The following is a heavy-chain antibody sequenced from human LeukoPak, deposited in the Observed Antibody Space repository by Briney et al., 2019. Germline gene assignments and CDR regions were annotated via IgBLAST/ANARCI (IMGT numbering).Heavy chain of an antibody. D-gene: IGHD3-22*01. V-gene: IGHV3-23*01. J-gene: IGHJ3*02. CDR1: GFTFSSYG. Sequence: GGTLRLSCAASGFTFSSYGMNWVRRAPGKGLEWISGISPSGGGTYYADFVKGRFTISRDDSKNTLYLQMNSLRAEDTAVYYCAKHRTVVIGSAFDIWGQGTMVTVSS. CDR3: AKHRTVVIGSAFDI. CDR2: ISPSGGGT.